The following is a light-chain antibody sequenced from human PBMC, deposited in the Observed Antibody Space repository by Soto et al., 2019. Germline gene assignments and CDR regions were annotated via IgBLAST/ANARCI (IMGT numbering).Light chain of an antibody. CDR3: AAWDGSLQSWV. V-gene: IGLV1-44*01. CDR2: TNN. Sequence: QSVLTQPPSASGTPGQRVTISCSGRNSNIGSHTVNWYQQLPGTAPKLLIYTNNQRPSGVPDRFSDSKSGTSASLAISGLQSEDEADYYCAAWDGSLQSWVFGGGTKLTVL. J-gene: IGLJ3*02. CDR1: NSNIGSHT.